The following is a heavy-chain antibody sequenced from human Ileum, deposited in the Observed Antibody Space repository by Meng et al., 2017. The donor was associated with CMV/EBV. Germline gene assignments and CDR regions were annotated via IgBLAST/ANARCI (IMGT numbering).Heavy chain of an antibody. CDR2: IYVSGST. Sequence: QAPLPAPCPGTAKPSDTLSLTCSISGGSITSYYWSWIRQPAGKGLEWIGRIYVSGSTNYNPSLKSRVTMSVDTSKNQFSLKLSSVTAADTAIYYCAKGTGVTDPFDYWGQGTLVTVSS. CDR1: GGSITSYY. CDR3: AKGTGVTDPFDY. D-gene: IGHD1-14*01. J-gene: IGHJ4*02. V-gene: IGHV4-4*07.